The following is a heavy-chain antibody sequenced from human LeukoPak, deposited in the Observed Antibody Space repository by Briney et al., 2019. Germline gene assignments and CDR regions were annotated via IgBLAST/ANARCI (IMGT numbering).Heavy chain of an antibody. D-gene: IGHD3-22*01. CDR1: GDSIRNFF. V-gene: IGHV4-4*07. CDR3: ARESKSYDGSGYYHDY. J-gene: IGHJ4*02. Sequence: SETLSLTCSVSGDSIRNFFWSWIRQPDGKGRVGIGRIYTSGSTDYNPSLRRRVTMSVDTSRNQFSLKLTSVTAADTAVYYCARESKSYDGSGYYHDYWGQGTLVTVSS. CDR2: IYTSGST.